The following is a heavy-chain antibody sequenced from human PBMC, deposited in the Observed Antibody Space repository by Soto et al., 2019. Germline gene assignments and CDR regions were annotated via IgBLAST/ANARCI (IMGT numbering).Heavy chain of an antibody. Sequence: KASETLSLTCTVSGGSISSYYWSWIRQPPGKGLEWIGYIYYSGSTNYNPSLKSRVTISVDTSKNQFSLKLSSVTAADTAVYYCARVRGGSYPPYFDYWGQGTLVTVSS. V-gene: IGHV4-59*01. D-gene: IGHD1-26*01. CDR3: ARVRGGSYPPYFDY. J-gene: IGHJ4*02. CDR2: IYYSGST. CDR1: GGSISSYY.